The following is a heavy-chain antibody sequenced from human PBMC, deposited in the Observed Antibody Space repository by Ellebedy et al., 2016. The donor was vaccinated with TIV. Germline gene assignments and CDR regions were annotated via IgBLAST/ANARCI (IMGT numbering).Heavy chain of an antibody. CDR2: IYWDDDN. Sequence: SGPTLVKPTQTLTLTCSFSGFSLSTSGVGVAWIRQPPVKALEWLALIYWDDDNRFNPSLKSRLTITKDTSKNQVVLTLTNMDPVNTATYYCAHSGGYYWGQGTLVTVSS. CDR3: AHSGGYY. CDR1: GFSLSTSGVG. J-gene: IGHJ4*02. V-gene: IGHV2-5*02. D-gene: IGHD3-22*01.